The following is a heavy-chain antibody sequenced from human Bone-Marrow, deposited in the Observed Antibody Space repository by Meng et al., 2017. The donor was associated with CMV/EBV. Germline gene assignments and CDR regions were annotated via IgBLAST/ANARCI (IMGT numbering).Heavy chain of an antibody. CDR1: GFTFSSYA. J-gene: IGHJ4*02. D-gene: IGHD5-12*01. CDR3: ARDSRTDGYDLDY. CDR2: ISYDGSNK. V-gene: IGHV3-30*04. Sequence: AVGFTFSSYAMHWVRQAPGKGLEWVAVISYDGSNKYYADSVKGRFTISRDNSKNTLYLQMNSLRAEDTAVYYCARDSRTDGYDLDYWGQGTLVTVSS.